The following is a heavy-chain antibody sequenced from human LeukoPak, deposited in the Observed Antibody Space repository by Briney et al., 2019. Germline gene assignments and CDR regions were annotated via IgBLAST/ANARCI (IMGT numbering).Heavy chain of an antibody. D-gene: IGHD3-22*01. CDR1: GGTFSSYA. CDR2: IIPIFGTA. Sequence: SVKVSCKASGGTFSSYAISWVRQAPGQGLEWMGGIIPIFGTANYAQKFQGRVTITADESTSTAYMELSSLRSEDTAVYYCASGSRGYYYLDASDIWGQGTMVTVSS. CDR3: ASGSRGYYYLDASDI. J-gene: IGHJ3*02. V-gene: IGHV1-69*13.